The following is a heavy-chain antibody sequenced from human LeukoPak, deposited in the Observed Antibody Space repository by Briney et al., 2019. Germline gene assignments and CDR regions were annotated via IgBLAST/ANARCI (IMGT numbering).Heavy chain of an antibody. V-gene: IGHV4-4*07. J-gene: IGHJ4*02. CDR2: IYTSGTT. CDR3: ARETSSTSGRVFDY. CDR1: GDSISSYR. D-gene: IGHD2-2*01. Sequence: SETLSLTCTVSGDSISSYRLTWIRQPAGKGLEWIGRIYTSGTTNYNPSLESRLTMSLDTSKNQFSLIMRSVTAADTAVYYCARETSSTSGRVFDYWGQGALVTVSS.